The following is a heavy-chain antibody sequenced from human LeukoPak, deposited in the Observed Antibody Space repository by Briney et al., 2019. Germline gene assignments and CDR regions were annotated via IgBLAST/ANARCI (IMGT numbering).Heavy chain of an antibody. D-gene: IGHD6-13*01. CDR2: ISYDGSNK. CDR1: GFTFSSYA. Sequence: PGGSLRLSCAASGFTFSSYAMHWVRQAPGKGLEWVAVISYDGSNKYYADSVKGRFTISRDNSKNTLYLQMNSLRAEDTAVYYCARVGVTGGYSSSWSYFDYWGQGTLVTVSS. J-gene: IGHJ4*02. CDR3: ARVGVTGGYSSSWSYFDY. V-gene: IGHV3-30-3*01.